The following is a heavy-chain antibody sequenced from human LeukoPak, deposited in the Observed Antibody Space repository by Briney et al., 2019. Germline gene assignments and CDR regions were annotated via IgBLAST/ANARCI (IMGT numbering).Heavy chain of an antibody. J-gene: IGHJ4*02. D-gene: IGHD5-18*01. V-gene: IGHV3-23*01. CDR3: ARSARDSEYTNMDY. CDR1: GFIFSSYA. Sequence: GGSLRLSCAASGFIFSSYAMSWVRQAPGKGLEWVSAISDGGVITYYAESVKGRFTISRDNSKQTVFLQMNSLSAEDTAVYYCARSARDSEYTNMDYWGQGTLVTVSS. CDR2: ISDGGVIT.